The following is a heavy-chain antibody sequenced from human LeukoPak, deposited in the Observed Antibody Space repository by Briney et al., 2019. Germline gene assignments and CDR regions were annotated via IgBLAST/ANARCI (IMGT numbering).Heavy chain of an antibody. V-gene: IGHV4-34*01. CDR2: INHSGST. J-gene: IGHJ4*02. D-gene: IGHD3-16*02. CDR3: ARHNYVWGSYRYTYYFDY. Sequence: SETLSLTCAVYGGSFSGYYWSWIRQPPGKGPEWIGEINHSGSTNYNPSLKSRVTISVDTSKNQFSLKLSSVTAADTAVYYCARHNYVWGSYRYTYYFDYWGQGTLVTVSS. CDR1: GGSFSGYY.